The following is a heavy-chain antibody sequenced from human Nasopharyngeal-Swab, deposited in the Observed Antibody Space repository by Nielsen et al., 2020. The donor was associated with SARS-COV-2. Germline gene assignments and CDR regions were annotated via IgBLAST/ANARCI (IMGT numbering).Heavy chain of an antibody. J-gene: IGHJ4*02. CDR1: GCTFSSYA. D-gene: IGHD3-22*01. CDR2: IIPIFGTA. Sequence: SVKVSCKASGCTFSSYAISWVRQAPGQGLEWMGGIIPIFGTANYAQKFQGRVTITADKSTSTAYMELSSLRSGDTAVYYCARARYYDSSGYYYYFDYWGQGTLVTVSS. CDR3: ARARYYDSSGYYYYFDY. V-gene: IGHV1-69*06.